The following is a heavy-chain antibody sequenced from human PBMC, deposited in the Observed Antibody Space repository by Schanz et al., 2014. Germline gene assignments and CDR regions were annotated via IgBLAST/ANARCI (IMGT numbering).Heavy chain of an antibody. Sequence: EVHLVESGGGLVQPGGSLRLSCAASGITFSSHSFNWVRQAPGKGLEWISYITYNGGTIYYADSVKGRFTISRDNAKNSLYLEMNSLRADGTALYCCARDRRSADLDYWGQGTLVTVSS. CDR3: ARDRRSADLDY. J-gene: IGHJ4*02. CDR1: GITFSSHS. D-gene: IGHD1-26*01. CDR2: ITYNGGTI. V-gene: IGHV3-48*01.